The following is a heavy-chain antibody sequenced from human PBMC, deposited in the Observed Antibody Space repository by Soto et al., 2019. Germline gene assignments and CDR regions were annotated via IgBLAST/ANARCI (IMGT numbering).Heavy chain of an antibody. J-gene: IGHJ4*02. CDR1: AGSFSGYD. D-gene: IGHD5-18*01. CDR2: VNHSGST. V-gene: IGHV4-34*01. CDR3: ARVADTEDY. Sequence: PSETLSLRCAVYAGSFSGYDWSWIRQPPGKGLEWIGEVNHSGSTNYNPSLKSRVTISVDTSKNQFYLNLKSVTAADTAVYYCARVADTEDYWGQGTLVTVSS.